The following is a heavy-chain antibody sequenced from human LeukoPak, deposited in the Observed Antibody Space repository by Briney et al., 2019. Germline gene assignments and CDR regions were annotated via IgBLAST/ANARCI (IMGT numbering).Heavy chain of an antibody. CDR3: ASTNRIQFFYYFDY. D-gene: IGHD5-18*01. Sequence: GGSLRLSCAASGFTFSTYWMSWVRQAPGKGLEWVANVKQDGSEKYYVDSVKGRFTISRDNAKSSLYLQMNSLRAEDTAVYYCASTNRIQFFYYFDYWGQGTLVTVSS. J-gene: IGHJ4*02. V-gene: IGHV3-7*05. CDR1: GFTFSTYW. CDR2: VKQDGSEK.